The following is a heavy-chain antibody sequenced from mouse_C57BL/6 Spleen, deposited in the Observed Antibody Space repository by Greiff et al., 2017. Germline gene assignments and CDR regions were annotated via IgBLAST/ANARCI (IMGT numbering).Heavy chain of an antibody. Sequence: QVQLQQSGPELVKPGASVKISCKASGYAFSSSWMNWVKQRPGKGLEWIGRIYPGDGDTNNNGKFKGKATLAADKSSSTAYMQLSSLTSEDSAVYFCARSSMVTTWFAYWGQGTLVTVSA. D-gene: IGHD2-3*01. J-gene: IGHJ3*01. CDR3: ARSSMVTTWFAY. V-gene: IGHV1-82*01. CDR2: IYPGDGDT. CDR1: GYAFSSSW.